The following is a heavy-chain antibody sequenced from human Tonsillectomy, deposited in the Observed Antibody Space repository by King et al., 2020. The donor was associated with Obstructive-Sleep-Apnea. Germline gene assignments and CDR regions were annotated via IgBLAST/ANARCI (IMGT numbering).Heavy chain of an antibody. CDR1: GFTFSNYA. Sequence: QLVQSGGGLVQPGGSLRLSCAASGFTFSNYAMTWVRQAPEKGLEWVSTISGTDGGTHYADSVKGRFTISRDNSKNAVYLQMNSLRAEDTALFYCVKSLGGGANSGNHWGQGTLVTVSS. J-gene: IGHJ5*02. CDR3: VKSLGGGANSGNH. D-gene: IGHD3-16*01. V-gene: IGHV3-23*04. CDR2: ISGTDGGT.